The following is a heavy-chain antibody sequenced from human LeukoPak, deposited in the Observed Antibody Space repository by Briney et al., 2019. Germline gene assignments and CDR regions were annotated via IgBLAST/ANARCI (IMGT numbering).Heavy chain of an antibody. CDR3: ERGLNSSGY. Sequence: SETLSLTCAVYGGSFSGYYWSWIRQPPGKGLEWIGEINHSGSTNYNPSLKSRVTISVDTSKNQFSLKLSSVTAADTAVYYCERGLNSSGYWGQGTLVTVSS. J-gene: IGHJ4*02. CDR2: INHSGST. V-gene: IGHV4-34*01. CDR1: GGSFSGYY. D-gene: IGHD6-19*01.